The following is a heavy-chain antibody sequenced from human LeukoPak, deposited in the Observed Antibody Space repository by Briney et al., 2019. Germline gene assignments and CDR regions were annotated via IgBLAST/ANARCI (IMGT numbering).Heavy chain of an antibody. CDR1: GGSINSYY. CDR3: ARAPPVAYFDY. V-gene: IGHV4-4*07. CDR2: IYSSGST. J-gene: IGHJ4*02. D-gene: IGHD2-15*01. Sequence: ETLSLTCTVSGGSINSYYWSWIRQPAGKGLEWIGRIYSSGSTNYNPSLKSRVSMSVDTSKNQFSLKLTSVTAADTAVYYCARAPPVAYFDYWGQGTLVTVSS.